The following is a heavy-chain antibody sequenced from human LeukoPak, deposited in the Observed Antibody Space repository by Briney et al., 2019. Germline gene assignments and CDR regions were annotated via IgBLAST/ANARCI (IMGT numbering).Heavy chain of an antibody. D-gene: IGHD3-3*01. Sequence: GSLRLSCAASGFTFSSYWMSWIRQPPGKGLEWIGYIYYSGSTNYNPSLKSRVTISVDTSKNQFSLKLSSVTAADTAVFYCAGMRGYGATDAFDIWGQGTVVTVSS. CDR2: IYYSGST. CDR1: GFTFSSYW. CDR3: AGMRGYGATDAFDI. V-gene: IGHV4-59*08. J-gene: IGHJ3*02.